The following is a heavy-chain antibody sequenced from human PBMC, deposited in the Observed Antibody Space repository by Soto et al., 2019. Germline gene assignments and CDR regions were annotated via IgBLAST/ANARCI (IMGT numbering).Heavy chain of an antibody. D-gene: IGHD2-15*01. V-gene: IGHV4-30-4*01. CDR1: GGSISSGDYY. Sequence: QVQLQESGPGLVKPSQTLSLTCTVSGGSISSGDYYWSWIRQPPGKGLEWIGYIYYSGGTYYNPSLKSRVTISVDTSKILFSLELSSVTAANTAVYYCARARGARYFDYWGQGTLVTVAS. CDR3: ARARGARYFDY. J-gene: IGHJ4*02. CDR2: IYYSGGT.